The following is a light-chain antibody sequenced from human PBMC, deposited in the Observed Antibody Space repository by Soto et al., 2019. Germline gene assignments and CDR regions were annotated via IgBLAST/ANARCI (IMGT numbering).Light chain of an antibody. CDR1: QGISSY. J-gene: IGKJ1*01. CDR3: QQLNSYSRT. Sequence: DIQLTQSPSFLSASVGDRVTITCRASQGISSYLAWYQQKPGKAPKLLIYAASTLQSGVPSRFSGSGSGTEFTLIISSLQPEDFATYYCQQLNSYSRTFGQGTKVEIK. CDR2: AAS. V-gene: IGKV1-9*01.